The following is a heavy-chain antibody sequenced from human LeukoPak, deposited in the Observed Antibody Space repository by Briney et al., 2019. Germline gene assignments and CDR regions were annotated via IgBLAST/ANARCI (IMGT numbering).Heavy chain of an antibody. J-gene: IGHJ6*03. CDR3: AKGSYYDILTGSMDV. D-gene: IGHD3-9*01. Sequence: PGRSLRLSCAASGFTFDDYAMHWVRQAPGKGLEWVSSISWNSGSIGYADSVKGRFTISRDNAKNSLYLQMNSLRAEDTALYYCAKGSYYDILTGSMDVWGKGTTVTVSS. CDR2: ISWNSGSI. CDR1: GFTFDDYA. V-gene: IGHV3-9*01.